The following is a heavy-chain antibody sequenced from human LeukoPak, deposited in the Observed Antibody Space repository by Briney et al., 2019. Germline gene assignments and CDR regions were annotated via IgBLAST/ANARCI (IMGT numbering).Heavy chain of an antibody. D-gene: IGHD3-10*01. CDR1: GDSISSSNYY. CDR3: ARTAPYQYYYGSGSYYPNWFDP. J-gene: IGHJ5*02. V-gene: IGHV4-39*07. CDR2: IYYSGNT. Sequence: SETLSLTCTVSGDSISSSNYYWGWIRQPPGKGLEWIGSIYYSGNTYYNPSLKSRVTISVDTSKNQFSLKLSSVTAADTAVYYCARTAPYQYYYGSGSYYPNWFDPWGQGTLVTVSS.